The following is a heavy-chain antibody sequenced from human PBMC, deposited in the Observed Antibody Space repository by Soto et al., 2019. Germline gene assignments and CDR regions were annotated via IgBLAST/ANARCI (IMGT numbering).Heavy chain of an antibody. CDR2: ISSSSSYI. Sequence: EVQLVESGGGLVKPGGSLRLSCAASGFTISSYSMNWVRQAPGKGLEWVSSISSSSSYIYYADSVKGRFTISRDNAKNSLYLQMNSLRAEDTAVYYCAREMLDAFDIWGQGTMVTVSS. D-gene: IGHD2-8*01. V-gene: IGHV3-21*01. CDR1: GFTISSYS. CDR3: AREMLDAFDI. J-gene: IGHJ3*02.